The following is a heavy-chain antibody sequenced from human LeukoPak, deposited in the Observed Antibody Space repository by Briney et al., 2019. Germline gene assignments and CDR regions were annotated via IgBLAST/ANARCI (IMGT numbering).Heavy chain of an antibody. V-gene: IGHV3-9*01. D-gene: IGHD5-24*01. J-gene: IGHJ4*02. CDR3: AKDLGPGSMATSPGFDY. CDR1: GFTFDDYA. CDR2: IIWNSGSI. Sequence: GGSLRLSCAASGFTFDDYAMHWVRKAPGKGLEWVSGIIWNSGSIGYADSVKGRFTISRDNAKTSLYLQMNSLRAEDTALYYCAKDLGPGSMATSPGFDYWGQGTLVTVSS.